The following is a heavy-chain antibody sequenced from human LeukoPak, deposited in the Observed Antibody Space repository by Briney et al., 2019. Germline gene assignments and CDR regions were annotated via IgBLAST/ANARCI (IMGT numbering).Heavy chain of an antibody. D-gene: IGHD3-9*01. Sequence: TGGSLRLSCAASGFTFSLYWMNWVRRAPGKGLEWVANIKQDGSEKNYLDSVKGRFTISRDNAKNSLYLQMNNLRVEDTAMYYCAGGTGFIIKDWGQGTLVTVSS. CDR3: AGGTGFIIKD. V-gene: IGHV3-7*03. CDR2: IKQDGSEK. J-gene: IGHJ4*02. CDR1: GFTFSLYW.